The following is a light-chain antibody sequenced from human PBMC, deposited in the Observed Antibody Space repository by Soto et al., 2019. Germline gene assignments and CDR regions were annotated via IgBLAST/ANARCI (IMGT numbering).Light chain of an antibody. V-gene: IGKV1-39*01. CDR3: QQSYNTPPYT. CDR1: QSIGNH. J-gene: IGKJ2*01. CDR2: GAS. Sequence: DIQMTQSPSSLSASVGDRVTITCRATQSIGNHLNWYQQKPGNAPKLLIFGASNLQSGVPSRFSGSGSGTEFTLTINSLQLEDFATYYCQQSYNTPPYTFGPGTKLEIK.